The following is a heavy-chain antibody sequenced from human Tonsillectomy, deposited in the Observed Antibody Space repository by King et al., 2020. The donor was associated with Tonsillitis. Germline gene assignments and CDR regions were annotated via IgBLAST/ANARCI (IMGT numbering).Heavy chain of an antibody. V-gene: IGHV3-23*04. CDR3: AKVTYYNYFDY. D-gene: IGHD1-26*01. Sequence: VQLVESGGGLVQPGGSLRLSCAASGLTFSKYAMTWVRQAPGKGLEWVSAINPSGESTYYADSVKGRFTISRDNSKNTLYLQMDSLRAEDTALYYCAKVTYYNYFDYWGQGTLVTVSS. J-gene: IGHJ4*02. CDR1: GLTFSKYA. CDR2: INPSGEST.